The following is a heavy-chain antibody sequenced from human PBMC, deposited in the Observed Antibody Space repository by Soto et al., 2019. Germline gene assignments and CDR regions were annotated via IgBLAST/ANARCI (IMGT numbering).Heavy chain of an antibody. CDR1: GGSISSSSYY. CDR2: IYYSGST. V-gene: IGHV4-39*07. Sequence: SETLSLTCTVSGGSISSSSYYWGWIRQPPGKGLEWIGSIYYSGSTYYNPSLKSRVTISVDTSKNQFSLKLSSVTAADTAVYYCARDLQEFWSGYYGPYYYYYMDVWGKGTTVTVSS. CDR3: ARDLQEFWSGYYGPYYYYYMDV. D-gene: IGHD3-3*01. J-gene: IGHJ6*03.